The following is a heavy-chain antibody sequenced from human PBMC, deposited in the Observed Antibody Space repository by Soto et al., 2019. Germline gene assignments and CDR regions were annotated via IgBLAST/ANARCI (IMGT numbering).Heavy chain of an antibody. D-gene: IGHD2-2*01. Sequence: ASVKVSCKASGYTFTSYDINWVRQATGQGLEWMGWMNPNSGNTGYAQKFQGRVTMTRNTSISTAYMELISLRSEDTAVYYCARGLTYCRSTSCYGGGQGTLVTVSS. CDR2: MNPNSGNT. CDR1: GYTFTSYD. CDR3: ARGLTYCRSTSCYG. J-gene: IGHJ4*02. V-gene: IGHV1-8*01.